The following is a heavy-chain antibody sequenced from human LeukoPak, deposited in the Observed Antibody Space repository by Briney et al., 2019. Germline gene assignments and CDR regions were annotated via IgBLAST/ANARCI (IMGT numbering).Heavy chain of an antibody. CDR1: GFTFSSYW. D-gene: IGHD3-22*01. CDR2: ISGSGGST. V-gene: IGHV3-23*01. J-gene: IGHJ3*02. Sequence: GGSLRLSCAASGFTFSSYWMSWVRQAPGKGLEWVSAISGSGGSTYYADSVKGRFTISRDNSKNTLYLQMNSLRAEDTAVYYCAKPYDSSGYPPDAFDIWGQGTMVTVSS. CDR3: AKPYDSSGYPPDAFDI.